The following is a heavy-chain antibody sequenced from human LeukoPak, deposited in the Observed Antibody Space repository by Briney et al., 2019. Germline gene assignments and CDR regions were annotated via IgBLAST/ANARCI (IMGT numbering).Heavy chain of an antibody. CDR2: IHSSGST. D-gene: IGHD1-26*01. CDR1: GFSITTYY. J-gene: IGHJ4*02. V-gene: IGHV4-59*01. Sequence: SETLSLTCTVSGFSITTYYWSWIRKSPGNGLEWIGQIHSSGSTTYNPSLKSRVTISVDTSKNQFSLHLSSVTAADTAVYYCARDIREVGESHYFDYWGQGTLVTVTS. CDR3: ARDIREVGESHYFDY.